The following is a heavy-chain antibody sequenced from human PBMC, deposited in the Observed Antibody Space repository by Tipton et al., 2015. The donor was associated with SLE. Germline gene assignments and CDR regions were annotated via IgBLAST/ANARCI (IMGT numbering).Heavy chain of an antibody. Sequence: TLSLTCAVYGGSFSDYYWSWIRQPPGKGLEWIGEINHSGSTNYNPALKSRVTISPDTSKNQFSLKLSSMTAADTAVYYCARGEGAAAPNWGQGTLVTVSS. D-gene: IGHD6-13*01. V-gene: IGHV4-34*01. J-gene: IGHJ4*02. CDR3: ARGEGAAAPN. CDR2: INHSGST. CDR1: GGSFSDYY.